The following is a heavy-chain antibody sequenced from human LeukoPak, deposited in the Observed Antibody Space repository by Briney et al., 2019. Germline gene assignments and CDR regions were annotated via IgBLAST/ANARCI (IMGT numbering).Heavy chain of an antibody. CDR1: GFTFSNAW. CDR3: TSGRITIFGVDTFDY. V-gene: IGHV3-15*01. CDR2: IKSKTDGGTT. Sequence: GGSLRLSCAASGFTFSNAWMSWVRQAPGKGLEWVGRIKSKTDGGTTDYAAPVKGRFTISRDDSKNTLYLQMNSLKTEDTAVYYCTSGRITIFGVDTFDYRGQGTLVTVSS. D-gene: IGHD3-3*01. J-gene: IGHJ4*02.